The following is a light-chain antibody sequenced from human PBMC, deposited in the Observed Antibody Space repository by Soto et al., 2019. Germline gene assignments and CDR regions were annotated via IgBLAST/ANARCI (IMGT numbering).Light chain of an antibody. J-gene: IGKJ1*01. CDR2: GAS. V-gene: IGKV1-39*01. CDR3: QQRSTSPWT. Sequence: DIQMTQSPSSLSASVGDRVTITCRASQSISSYLNWYQQKPGKAPKLLIFGASNLQSGAPSRFSCSGSGTEFTLTISGLQPEDSATYYCQQRSTSPWTFGQGTKVEI. CDR1: QSISSY.